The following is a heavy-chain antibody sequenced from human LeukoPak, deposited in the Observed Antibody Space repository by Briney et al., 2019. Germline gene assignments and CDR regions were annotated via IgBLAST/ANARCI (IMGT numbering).Heavy chain of an antibody. D-gene: IGHD3-10*01. CDR2: INPNSGGT. J-gene: IGHJ4*02. CDR1: GYTFTGYY. Sequence: ASVKVSCKASGYTFTGYYMHWVRQAPGQGLEWMGWINPNSGGTNYAQKFQGRLTMARDTSISTAFMELSRLTSDDTAVYFCARDRELRYSQGGLDNWGRGTLVTVSS. V-gene: IGHV1-2*02. CDR3: ARDRELRYSQGGLDN.